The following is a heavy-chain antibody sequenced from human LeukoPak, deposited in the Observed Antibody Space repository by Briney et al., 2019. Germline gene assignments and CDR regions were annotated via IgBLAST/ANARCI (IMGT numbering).Heavy chain of an antibody. CDR3: ASPASRGYYYDSSGYYNVLAFDY. CDR2: INPTGGST. Sequence: ASVKVSCKASGYTFPSYSMHWVRQAPGQGLEWMGIINPTGGSTTYAQKFQGRVTMTRDTSTSTAYMELSSLRSKDTAVYYCASPASRGYYYDSSGYYNVLAFDYWGQGTLVTVSS. CDR1: GYTFPSYS. V-gene: IGHV1-46*01. J-gene: IGHJ4*02. D-gene: IGHD3-22*01.